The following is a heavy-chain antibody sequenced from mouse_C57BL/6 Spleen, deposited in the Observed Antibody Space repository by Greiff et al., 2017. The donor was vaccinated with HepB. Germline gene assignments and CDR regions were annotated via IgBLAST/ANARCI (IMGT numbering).Heavy chain of an antibody. CDR2: IYPGDGDT. V-gene: IGHV1-82*01. CDR3: ARDSNDAMDY. Sequence: VQLQQSRPELVKPGASVKISCKASGYAFSSSWMNWVKQMPGKGLEWIGRIYPGDGDTNYNGKVKGKATLTADKSSSTAYMQLSSLTSEDSAVYLCARDSNDAMDYWGQGTSVTVSS. D-gene: IGHD2-5*01. CDR1: GYAFSSSW. J-gene: IGHJ4*01.